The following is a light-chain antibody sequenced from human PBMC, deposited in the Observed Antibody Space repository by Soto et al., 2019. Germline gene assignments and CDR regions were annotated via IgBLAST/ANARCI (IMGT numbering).Light chain of an antibody. Sequence: DIQVTQSPPTLSESVGDRVTITCRASQTISTWMAWYQQKPGKAPKLLVYDASTLQSGVASRFSGSGSGTEFTLIISGLQPDDSATYYCQQYTNTNNPWMFGQGTKV. V-gene: IGKV1-5*01. J-gene: IGKJ1*01. CDR1: QTISTW. CDR3: QQYTNTNNPWM. CDR2: DAS.